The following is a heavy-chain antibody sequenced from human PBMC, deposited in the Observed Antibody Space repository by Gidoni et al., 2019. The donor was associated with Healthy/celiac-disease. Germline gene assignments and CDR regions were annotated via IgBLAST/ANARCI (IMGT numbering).Heavy chain of an antibody. V-gene: IGHV4-34*01. D-gene: IGHD6-6*01. J-gene: IGHJ6*02. Sequence: QVQLQQWGAGLLKPSETLSLTCAVYGGSFSGYSWSWIRQPQGKGLEWIGEINHSGSTNYNPSLKSRVTISVDTSKNQFSLKLSSVTAAYTAVYYCATFKWQLVLGHYYYYGMDVWGQGTTVTVSS. CDR1: GGSFSGYS. CDR2: INHSGST. CDR3: ATFKWQLVLGHYYYYGMDV.